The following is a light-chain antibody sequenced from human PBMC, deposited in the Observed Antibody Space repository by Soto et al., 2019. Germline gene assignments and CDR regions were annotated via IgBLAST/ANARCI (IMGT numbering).Light chain of an antibody. CDR1: QSISSY. J-gene: IGKJ1*01. CDR3: QQSYSTPPT. Sequence: DIQMTQSPSSLSASVGDRVTITCRASQSISSYLNWYQQKPGKAPKLLIYAASSSQSGVPSRFSGSGSGTDFTLTIGSLQPEDFATYYCQQSYSTPPTFGQGTKVDIK. CDR2: AAS. V-gene: IGKV1-39*01.